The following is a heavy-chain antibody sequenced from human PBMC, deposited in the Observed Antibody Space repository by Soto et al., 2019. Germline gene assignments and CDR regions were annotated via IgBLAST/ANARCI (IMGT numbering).Heavy chain of an antibody. CDR1: GVSISTSY. CDR2: IYSSGST. D-gene: IGHD3-10*01. Sequence: SETLSLTCTVSGVSISTSYWSWIRQSPGKGLEWIGYIYSSGSTNYNPSLKSRVTISVDTSKNQFSLKLSSLIAADTAVYYCARHSPPFFYGSGPWDVWGQGTTVTVSS. CDR3: ARHSPPFFYGSGPWDV. V-gene: IGHV4-59*08. J-gene: IGHJ6*02.